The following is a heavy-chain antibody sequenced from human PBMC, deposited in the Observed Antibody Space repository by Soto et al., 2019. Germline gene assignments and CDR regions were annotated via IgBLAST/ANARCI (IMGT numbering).Heavy chain of an antibody. J-gene: IGHJ4*01. CDR2: IYPCDSDT. CDR3: ATTSSCGSVVWVH. CDR1: GYSFTSYW. D-gene: IGHD6-19*01. Sequence: GESPKISCTGSGYSFTSYWIGWVRQMPGKGLEGMWLIYPCDSDTRYSPSFQGQGTISADQSITTAYLQWSSLKASDTAMYYWATTSSCGSVVWVHGGHRTLVSVSS. V-gene: IGHV5-51*01.